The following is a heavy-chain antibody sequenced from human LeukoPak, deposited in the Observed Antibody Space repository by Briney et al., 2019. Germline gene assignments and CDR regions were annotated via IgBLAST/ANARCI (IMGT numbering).Heavy chain of an antibody. Sequence: GGSRRLSCEASGFSFGSYWMSWVRQAPGKGLEWVANIKQDGSDKYYVDSVKGRFTISRDNAKNSLYLQMNILRAEDTAVYYCARYDGRYYSFEHWGQGTLVTVSS. CDR1: GFSFGSYW. V-gene: IGHV3-7*05. D-gene: IGHD1-26*01. J-gene: IGHJ1*01. CDR2: IKQDGSDK. CDR3: ARYDGRYYSFEH.